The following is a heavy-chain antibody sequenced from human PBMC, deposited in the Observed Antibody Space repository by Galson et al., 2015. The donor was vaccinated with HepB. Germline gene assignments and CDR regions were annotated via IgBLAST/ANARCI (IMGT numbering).Heavy chain of an antibody. CDR2: MNPNRNNT. D-gene: IGHD3-10*01. CDR1: GYIFTSYD. Sequence: SVKVSCKASGYIFTSYDINWVRQAAGQGLEWMGWMNPNRNNTGNAQKFQGRVTMTSDTSITTAYMELSSLRSEDTAVYYCARAYRSGSLYYFDYWGQGTLVTVSS. J-gene: IGHJ4*02. CDR3: ARAYRSGSLYYFDY. V-gene: IGHV1-8*01.